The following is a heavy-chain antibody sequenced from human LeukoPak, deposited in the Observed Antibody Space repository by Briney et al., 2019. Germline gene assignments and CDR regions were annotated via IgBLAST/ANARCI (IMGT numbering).Heavy chain of an antibody. J-gene: IGHJ2*01. CDR1: GFTFNNYA. Sequence: GRSLRLSCAASGFTFNNYAMQWVRQAPGKGLEWVAVISYDGNKKYYADSVKGRFTISRDNSKNTLYLQMNSLRTEDTAVYYCARDCAVAGLDWYFDLWGRGTLVTVSS. CDR3: ARDCAVAGLDWYFDL. D-gene: IGHD6-19*01. V-gene: IGHV3-30-3*01. CDR2: ISYDGNKK.